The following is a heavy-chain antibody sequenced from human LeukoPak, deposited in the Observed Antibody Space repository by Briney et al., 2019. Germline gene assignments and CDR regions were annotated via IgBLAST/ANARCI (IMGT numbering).Heavy chain of an antibody. V-gene: IGHV1-46*01. J-gene: IGHJ4*02. Sequence: GASVKVSCKASGYTFTGYYMHWARQAPGQGLEWMGIINPSGGSTSYAQKFQGRVTMTRDTSTSTVYMELSSLRSEDTAVYYCARDPNGPSYYDSSGYYDYWGQGTLVTVSS. CDR1: GYTFTGYY. D-gene: IGHD3-22*01. CDR3: ARDPNGPSYYDSSGYYDY. CDR2: INPSGGST.